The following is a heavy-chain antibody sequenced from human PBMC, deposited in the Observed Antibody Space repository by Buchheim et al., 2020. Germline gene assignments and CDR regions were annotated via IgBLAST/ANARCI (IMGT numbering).Heavy chain of an antibody. CDR2: IPYDGSNK. D-gene: IGHD4-17*01. V-gene: IGHV3-30*18. CDR3: AKERENGDYEDYFDY. CDR1: GFTFSSYG. J-gene: IGHJ4*02. Sequence: QVQLVESGGGVVQPGRSLRLSCAASGFTFSSYGMHWVRQAPGKGLEWVAVIPYDGSNKYYADSVKGRFTISRANSKNKLYLQMNSLRAEDTAVYYCAKERENGDYEDYFDYWGQGTL.